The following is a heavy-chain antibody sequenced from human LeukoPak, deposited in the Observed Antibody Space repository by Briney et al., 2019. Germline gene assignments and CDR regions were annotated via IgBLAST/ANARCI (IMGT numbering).Heavy chain of an antibody. CDR1: GGTFSSYA. V-gene: IGHV1-69*13. D-gene: IGHD3-10*01. CDR3: ARVNYYGSGSYYNPGGYFDY. J-gene: IGHJ4*02. CDR2: IIPIFGTA. Sequence: SVKVSCKASGGTFSSYAISWVRQAPGQGLEWMGGIIPIFGTANYAQKFQGRVTITADESTSTAYMELSSLRSEDTAVYYCARVNYYGSGSYYNPGGYFDYWGQGTLVTVSS.